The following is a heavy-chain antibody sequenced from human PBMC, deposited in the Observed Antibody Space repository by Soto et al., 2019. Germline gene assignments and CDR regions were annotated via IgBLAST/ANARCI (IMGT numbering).Heavy chain of an antibody. Sequence: GPLRLSGAASVFTFSSYGMHWVRQAPGKGLAWVAVISYDGSNKYYADSVKGRFTISRDNSKNTLYLQMNSLRAEDTAVYYCAKDIVITFGGVISLDAFDIWGQGTMVTVSS. CDR3: AKDIVITFGGVISLDAFDI. D-gene: IGHD3-16*02. CDR1: VFTFSSYG. J-gene: IGHJ3*02. CDR2: ISYDGSNK. V-gene: IGHV3-30*18.